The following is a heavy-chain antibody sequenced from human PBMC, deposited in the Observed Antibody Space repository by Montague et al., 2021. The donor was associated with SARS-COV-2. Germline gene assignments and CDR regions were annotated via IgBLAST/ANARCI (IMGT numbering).Heavy chain of an antibody. Sequence: SETLSLTCTVSGGSISSSSYFWGWIRQPPGKGLEWIGSIYYSGSTYYNPSLKSRVTISVDTSKNQFSLKLSSVTAADTAVFYCARKTSRGLTIFGVVTASCGFDYWGQGTLVTVSS. D-gene: IGHD3-3*01. J-gene: IGHJ4*02. CDR3: ARKTSRGLTIFGVVTASCGFDY. V-gene: IGHV4-39*01. CDR2: IYYSGST. CDR1: GGSISSSSYF.